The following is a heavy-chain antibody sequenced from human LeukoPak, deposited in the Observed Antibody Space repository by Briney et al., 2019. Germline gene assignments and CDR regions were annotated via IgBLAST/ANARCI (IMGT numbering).Heavy chain of an antibody. J-gene: IGHJ4*02. D-gene: IGHD3-3*01. CDR2: ISGGGGST. V-gene: IGHV3-23*01. CDR1: GFTFNSYT. CDR3: AKCVNYDFWSGYSNYFDC. Sequence: PGGSLRLSCAASGFTFNSYTMSWVRQAPGKGLEWVSAISGGGGSTYYADSVKGRFTISRDNSKNTLYLQMNSLRAEDTAVYCCAKCVNYDFWSGYSNYFDCWGQGTLVTVSS.